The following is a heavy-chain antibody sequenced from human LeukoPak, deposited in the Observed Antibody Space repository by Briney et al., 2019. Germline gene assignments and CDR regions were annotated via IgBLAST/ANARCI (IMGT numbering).Heavy chain of an antibody. D-gene: IGHD6-19*01. CDR3: ARDSPAVAGLFDY. Sequence: TLSLTCTVSGGSISSGNYYWSWIRQPAGGGLEWIGRIYPSGYTNYNPSLKSRVTISVDTSKNHFSLKLSSVTAADTAVYYCARDSPAVAGLFDYWGQGTLVTVSS. V-gene: IGHV4-61*02. J-gene: IGHJ4*02. CDR2: IYPSGYT. CDR1: GGSISSGNYY.